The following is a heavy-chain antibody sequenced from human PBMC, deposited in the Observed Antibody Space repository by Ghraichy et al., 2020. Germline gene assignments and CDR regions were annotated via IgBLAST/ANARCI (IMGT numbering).Heavy chain of an antibody. V-gene: IGHV3-72*01. CDR1: GFTFSDHF. J-gene: IGHJ3*02. CDR2: TRNKLNSYIT. D-gene: IGHD5-12*01. Sequence: GESLNISCAASGFTFSDHFMDWVRRAPGKGLEWVGRTRNKLNSYITEYAASVQGRFTISRDDSKNSLYLQMNRLRTEDTAVYYCARQSTRYSDYDYQLQAFDIWGQGTMVTVSS. CDR3: ARQSTRYSDYDYQLQAFDI.